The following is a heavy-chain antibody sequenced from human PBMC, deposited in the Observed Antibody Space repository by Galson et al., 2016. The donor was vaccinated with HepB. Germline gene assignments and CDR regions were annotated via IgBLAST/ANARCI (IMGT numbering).Heavy chain of an antibody. CDR1: GFTLGSYG. J-gene: IGHJ4*02. CDR3: ARDKRGGYGEISIDY. CDR2: MTPDRGTK. Sequence: SLRLSCASSGFTLGSYGMHWVRQAPGQGPEWVALMTPDRGTKAYAASVKGRFTISRDSFKNTLYLQMNSLGAEDTAVYYCARDKRGGYGEISIDYWGQGTLVTVSS. V-gene: IGHV3-30*03. D-gene: IGHD3-10*01.